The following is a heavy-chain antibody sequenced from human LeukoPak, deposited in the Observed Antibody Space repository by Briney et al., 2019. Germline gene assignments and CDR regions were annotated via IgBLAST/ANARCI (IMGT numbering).Heavy chain of an antibody. CDR2: IFFTGTT. CDR3: ARGGVAAKYYFDY. Sequence: SETLSLTCTVSGGSISPLYWSWIRQPSGKGLEFIGYIFFTGTTNYNPSLKSRVTLSVDTSKNQFSLKLSSVTPADTAVYYCARGGVAAKYYFDYWGQGTLVTVSS. J-gene: IGHJ4*02. CDR1: GGSISPLY. D-gene: IGHD3-10*01. V-gene: IGHV4-59*11.